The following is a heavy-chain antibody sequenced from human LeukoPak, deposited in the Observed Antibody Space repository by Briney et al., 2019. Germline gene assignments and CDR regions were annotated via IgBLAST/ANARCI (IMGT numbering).Heavy chain of an antibody. CDR2: IYFSGTT. V-gene: IGHV4-61*08. J-gene: IGHJ4*02. CDR3: AGSRYYFDY. CDR1: GGSISSGDYY. Sequence: SETLSLTCTVSGGSISSGDYYWSWIRQPPGKGLEWIGRIYFSGTTNYNPSLKSRVTMSVDTSKNQFSLKLSSVTAADTALYYCAGSRYYFDYWGQGTLVTVSS. D-gene: IGHD3-3*01.